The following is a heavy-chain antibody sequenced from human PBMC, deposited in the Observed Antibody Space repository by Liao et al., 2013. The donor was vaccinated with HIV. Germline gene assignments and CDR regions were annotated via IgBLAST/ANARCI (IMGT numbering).Heavy chain of an antibody. CDR3: AKEHRGSYSFDY. Sequence: QVQLQESGPGLVKPSQTLSLTCTVSGGSISSGSYYWSWIRQPAGKGLEWIGRVFTSGSTNYNPSLKSRVTISVDTSKNKFSLKLNSVTAADTAVYYCAKEHRGSYSFDYWGQGTQVTVSS. J-gene: IGHJ4*02. D-gene: IGHD1-26*01. V-gene: IGHV4-61*02. CDR2: VFTSGST. CDR1: GGSISSGSYY.